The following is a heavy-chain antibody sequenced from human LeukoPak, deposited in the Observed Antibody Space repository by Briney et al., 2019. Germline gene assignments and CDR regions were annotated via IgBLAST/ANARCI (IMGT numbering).Heavy chain of an antibody. J-gene: IGHJ4*02. CDR2: IDPNGEST. V-gene: IGHV1-46*01. D-gene: IGHD1-26*01. CDR3: ARGSSGSYVNYFDY. CDR1: GYIFTNHY. Sequence: GASVKVSCKASGYIFTNHYVHWVRQAPGQGLEWMGIIDPNGESTSYAQKFQGRVTMTRDMSTSTVYMELSSLRSEDAAVFYCARGSSGSYVNYFDYWGQGTLVTVSS.